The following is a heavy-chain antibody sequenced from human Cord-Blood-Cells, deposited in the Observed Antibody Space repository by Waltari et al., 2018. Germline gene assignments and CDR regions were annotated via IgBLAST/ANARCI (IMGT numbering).Heavy chain of an antibody. Sequence: QVQLQESGPGLVKPSQTLSLTCTVSGGSISSGDYYWSWIRQPPGKGLEWIGYIYYSGGTYYSPSLNGRVTIAVDTSKNQFALKRSSVTAAGTAVYYCARAFSSSIAARPGYFDLWGRGTLVTVSS. CDR1: GGSISSGDYY. CDR2: IYYSGGT. J-gene: IGHJ2*01. CDR3: ARAFSSSIAARPGYFDL. D-gene: IGHD6-6*01. V-gene: IGHV4-30-4*01.